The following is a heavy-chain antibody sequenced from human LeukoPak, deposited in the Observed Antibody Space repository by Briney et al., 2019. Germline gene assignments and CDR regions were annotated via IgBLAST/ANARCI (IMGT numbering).Heavy chain of an antibody. CDR3: ARLTRLSTSPDRYYLDY. CDR2: IYTSGGT. V-gene: IGHV4-4*09. CDR1: GDSISSYY. D-gene: IGHD6-6*01. J-gene: IGHJ4*02. Sequence: KASETLSLTCTVSGDSISSYYWSWIRQPPGKGLEWIGYIYTSGGTNYIPSLKGRVTISIDTSKNQFSLKLSSVAAADSAVYYCARLTRLSTSPDRYYLDYWGQGTLVTVS.